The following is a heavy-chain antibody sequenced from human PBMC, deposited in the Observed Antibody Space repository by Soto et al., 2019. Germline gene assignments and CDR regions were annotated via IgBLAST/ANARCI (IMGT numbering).Heavy chain of an antibody. Sequence: EVQVVESGGYLVHPGGSLRFSCVASGFTFSNYWMSWVRQASGKGLEWVANIKEDGSEENYLDSLKGRFTISRDNAKNSPHLQMNNLRAEDTAVYYCARVWVRSGSLYNPYDYWGQGTLVNVSS. CDR3: ARVWVRSGSLYNPYDY. V-gene: IGHV3-7*05. J-gene: IGHJ4*02. D-gene: IGHD3-10*01. CDR1: GFTFSNYW. CDR2: IKEDGSEE.